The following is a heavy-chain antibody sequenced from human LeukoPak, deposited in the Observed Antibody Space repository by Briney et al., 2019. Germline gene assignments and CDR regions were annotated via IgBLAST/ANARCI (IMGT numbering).Heavy chain of an antibody. CDR3: TRGAGTSWFDF. Sequence: ASVKVSCKPSGYTFTVNYLHWVRQAPGQGLEWVGWMNPNSGVTGYAQNFQGRVTMTRDTSISTAYMELSSLTSDDTGVYYCTRGAGTSWFDFWGQGSLVTVSS. CDR2: MNPNSGVT. CDR1: GYTFTVNY. J-gene: IGHJ4*02. D-gene: IGHD2-2*01. V-gene: IGHV1-2*02.